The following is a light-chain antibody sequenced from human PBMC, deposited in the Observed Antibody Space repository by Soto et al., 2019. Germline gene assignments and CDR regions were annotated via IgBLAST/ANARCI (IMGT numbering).Light chain of an antibody. CDR1: QSVTSNY. J-gene: IGKJ1*01. CDR2: GAS. CDR3: QQHGTSPPSWT. V-gene: IGKV3-20*01. Sequence: ETVLTQSPGTLSLSPGERANLFCRASQSVTSNYLAWYQQKPGQAPRLLIYGASSRATGIPDRFSGSGSGTDFTPTISRLEPEDFAVYYCQQHGTSPPSWTFGQGTNVEIK.